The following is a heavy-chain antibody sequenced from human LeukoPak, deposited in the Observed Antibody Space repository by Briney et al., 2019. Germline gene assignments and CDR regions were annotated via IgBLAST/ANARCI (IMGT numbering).Heavy chain of an antibody. Sequence: PGGSLRLSCAASGFTFSSYAMSWVRQAPGKGLEWVSAISGSGGSTNYADSVKGRFTISRDNSKNTLYLQMNSLRAEDTAVYYCAKVFRPAAVTTGGYYYGMDVWGQGTTVTVSS. CDR1: GFTFSSYA. D-gene: IGHD4-17*01. CDR2: ISGSGGST. V-gene: IGHV3-23*01. CDR3: AKVFRPAAVTTGGYYYGMDV. J-gene: IGHJ6*02.